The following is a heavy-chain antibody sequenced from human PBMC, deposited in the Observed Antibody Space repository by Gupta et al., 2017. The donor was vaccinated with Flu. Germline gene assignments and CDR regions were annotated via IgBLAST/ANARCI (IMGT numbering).Heavy chain of an antibody. V-gene: IGHV3-21*01. CDR3: ARVAATAGAFDV. J-gene: IGHJ3*01. CDR1: GFTFRTYT. CDR2: ISSISDYI. Sequence: EVQVAESGGGLVKPGGSLRLSCEASGFTFRTYTMNWVRQAPGKGLEWVSSISSISDYIYYADSVKGRFTISRDNDKNTLYLQMNSLRAEDMAVYYCARVAATAGAFDVWGLGTMVTVSS. D-gene: IGHD6-13*01.